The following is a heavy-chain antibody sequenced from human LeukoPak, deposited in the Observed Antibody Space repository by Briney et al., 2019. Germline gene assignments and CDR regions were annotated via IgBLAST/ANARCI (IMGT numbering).Heavy chain of an antibody. Sequence: GGSLRLSCAASGFAFSNYAMSWVRQGPGKGLEWVSAISGSGTSTYYADSMKGRFTISRDNFKNTLYLEMNSLRAEDTAVYYCAKGGPYYYDSSGYYYFDSWGQGTLVTVSS. V-gene: IGHV3-23*01. D-gene: IGHD3-22*01. CDR3: AKGGPYYYDSSGYYYFDS. CDR2: ISGSGTST. J-gene: IGHJ4*02. CDR1: GFAFSNYA.